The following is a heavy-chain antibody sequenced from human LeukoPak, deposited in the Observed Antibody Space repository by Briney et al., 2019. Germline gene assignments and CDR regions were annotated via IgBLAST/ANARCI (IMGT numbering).Heavy chain of an antibody. CDR1: GGSISSGDYY. D-gene: IGHD4-17*01. CDR2: IYYSGST. CDR3: ARARGNHPVTRADYYYYGMDV. J-gene: IGHJ6*02. Sequence: SETLSLTCTVSGGSISSGDYYWSWIRQPPGKGLEWIGYIYYSGSTYYNPSLKSRLTIPVDTSKNQFSLKLSSVTAADTAVYYCARARGNHPVTRADYYYYGMDVWGQGTTVTVSS. V-gene: IGHV4-30-4*01.